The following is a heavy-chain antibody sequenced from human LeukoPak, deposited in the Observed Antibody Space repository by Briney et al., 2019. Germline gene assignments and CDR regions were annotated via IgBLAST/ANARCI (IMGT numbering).Heavy chain of an antibody. CDR2: IIPILGIA. D-gene: IGHD2-15*01. Sequence: VASVKVSCKASGGTFSSYAISWVRQAPGQGLEWMGRIIPILGIANYAQKFQGRVTITADKSTSTAYMELSSPRSEDTAVYYCARDFVVVVVAEDAFDIWGQGTMVTVSS. CDR1: GGTFSSYA. CDR3: ARDFVVVVVAEDAFDI. V-gene: IGHV1-69*04. J-gene: IGHJ3*02.